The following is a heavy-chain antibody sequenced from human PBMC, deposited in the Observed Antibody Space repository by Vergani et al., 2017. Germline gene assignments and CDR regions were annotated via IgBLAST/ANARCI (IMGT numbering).Heavy chain of an antibody. CDR3: ARDPDIVVVPAAPYYYYYYGMDV. J-gene: IGHJ6*02. V-gene: IGHV1-18*04. D-gene: IGHD2-2*01. CDR1: GYPFTSYG. CDR2: ISAYNGNT. Sequence: QVKLVQSGAEVKKPGASVKVPCKASGYPFTSYGISWVRQAPGQGLEWMGWISAYNGNTNYAQKLQGRVTMTTDTSTSTAYMELRSLRSDDTAVYYCARDPDIVVVPAAPYYYYYYGMDVWGQGTTVTVSS.